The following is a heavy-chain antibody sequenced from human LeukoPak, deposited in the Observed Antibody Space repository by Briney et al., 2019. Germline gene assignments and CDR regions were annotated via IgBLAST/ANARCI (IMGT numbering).Heavy chain of an antibody. CDR2: IYYSGST. Sequence: SETLSLTCTVSGGSISSGGYYWSWIRQHPGKGLEWIGYIYYSGSTYYNPSLKSRVTISVDTSKNQFSLKLSSVTAADTAVYYCAAELYGVYTDCCTFHLWGQGTLVTVSS. CDR1: GGSISSGGYY. J-gene: IGHJ3*01. CDR3: AAELYGVYTDCCTFHL. D-gene: IGHD4-17*01. V-gene: IGHV4-31*03.